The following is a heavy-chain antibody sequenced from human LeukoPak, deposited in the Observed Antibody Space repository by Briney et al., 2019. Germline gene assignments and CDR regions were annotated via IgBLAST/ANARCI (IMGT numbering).Heavy chain of an antibody. V-gene: IGHV1-69*13. CDR2: IIPIFGTA. CDR3: ASMTAYYDYVWGSPDYYYYYGMDV. D-gene: IGHD3-16*01. CDR1: GYTFTSYG. J-gene: IGHJ6*02. Sequence: SVKVSCKASGYTFTSYGISWVRQAPGQGLEWMGGIIPIFGTANYAQKFQGRVTITADESTSTAYMELSSLRSEDTAVYYCASMTAYYDYVWGSPDYYYYYGMDVWGQGTTVTVSS.